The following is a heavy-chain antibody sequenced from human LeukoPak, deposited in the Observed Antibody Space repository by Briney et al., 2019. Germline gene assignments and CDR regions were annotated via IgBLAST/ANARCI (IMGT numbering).Heavy chain of an antibody. Sequence: PSETLSLTRTVPGGSISRYYWSWLRHAAGKGMEWIGRIYTSGSTNYNPSQKSRVPMSGDTPKNQFSLKLSSVTAADTAVYVCARDPCNSTSCHRRYGLDQWGQGTLVTVSS. CDR3: ARDPCNSTSCHRRYGLDQ. J-gene: IGHJ1*01. V-gene: IGHV4-4*07. D-gene: IGHD2-2*01. CDR1: GGSISRYY. CDR2: IYTSGST.